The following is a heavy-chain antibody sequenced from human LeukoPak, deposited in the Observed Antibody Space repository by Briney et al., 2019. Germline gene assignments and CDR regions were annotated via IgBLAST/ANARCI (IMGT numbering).Heavy chain of an antibody. CDR1: GGSISSSSYY. Sequence: SETLSLTCTVSGGSISSSSYYWGWIRQPPGKGLEWIGSIYYSGSTYYNPSLKSRVTISVDTSKNQFSLKLSSVTAADTAVYYCAREFGDYDYWGQGTLVTVSS. CDR3: AREFGDYDY. J-gene: IGHJ4*02. CDR2: IYYSGST. D-gene: IGHD4-17*01. V-gene: IGHV4-39*02.